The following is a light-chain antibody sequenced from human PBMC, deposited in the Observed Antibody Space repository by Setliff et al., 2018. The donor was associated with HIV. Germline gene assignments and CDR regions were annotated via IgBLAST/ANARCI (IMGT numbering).Light chain of an antibody. CDR3: TSYTTSSAPLV. Sequence: SSDIGTYNFVSWYQQYPNKAPKVVIYEVSVRPSGISNRFSGSKSGNTASLTISRLQPEDDADYYCTSYTTSSAPLVFGSGTKSPS. CDR2: EVS. CDR1: SSDIGTYNF. J-gene: IGLJ1*01. V-gene: IGLV2-14*01.